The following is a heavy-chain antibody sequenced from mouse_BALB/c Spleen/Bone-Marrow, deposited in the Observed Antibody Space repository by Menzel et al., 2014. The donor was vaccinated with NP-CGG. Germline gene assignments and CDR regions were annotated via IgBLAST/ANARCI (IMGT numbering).Heavy chain of an antibody. CDR1: GHTFTTYW. V-gene: IGHV1-69*02. CDR3: ARGGDNFAWFAY. CDR2: VDPSDGYT. D-gene: IGHD1-3*01. Sequence: QVQLQQPGAELVTPGASVKLSCKASGHTFTTYWMHWVKQRPGHGLEWIGQVDPSDGYTNYSQMFKGKATLTVDKSSSTAYMQLSSLSSEDSAVYYCARGGDNFAWFAYWGQGTLVTVSA. J-gene: IGHJ3*01.